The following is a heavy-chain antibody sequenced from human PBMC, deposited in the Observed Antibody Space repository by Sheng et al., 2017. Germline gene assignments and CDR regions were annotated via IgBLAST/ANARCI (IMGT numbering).Heavy chain of an antibody. V-gene: IGHV1-69*13. CDR3: ARKDSSGYSYYFDY. Sequence: QVQLVQSGAEVKKPGSSVKVSCKASGGTFSSYAISWVRQAPGQGLEWMGGIIPIFGTANYAQKFQGRVTITADESTSTAYMELSSLRSEDTAVYYCARKDSSGYSYYFDYWGQGTLVTVSS. J-gene: IGHJ4*02. CDR2: IIPIFGTA. CDR1: GGTFSSYA. D-gene: IGHD3-22*01.